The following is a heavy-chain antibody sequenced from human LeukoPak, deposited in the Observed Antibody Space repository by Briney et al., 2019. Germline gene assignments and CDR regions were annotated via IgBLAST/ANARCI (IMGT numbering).Heavy chain of an antibody. Sequence: SETLSLTCTVSGGSLSSYYWSWIRQPPGKGLEWIGYIYYSGSTNYNPSLKSRVTISVDTSKNQFSLKLSSVTAADTAVYYCAKDSYDDAFDIWGQGTMVTVSS. CDR2: IYYSGST. J-gene: IGHJ3*02. D-gene: IGHD5-18*01. V-gene: IGHV4-59*01. CDR1: GGSLSSYY. CDR3: AKDSYDDAFDI.